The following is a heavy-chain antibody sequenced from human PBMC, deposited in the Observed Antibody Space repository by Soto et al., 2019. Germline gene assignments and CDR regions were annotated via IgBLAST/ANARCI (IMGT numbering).Heavy chain of an antibody. J-gene: IGHJ6*02. CDR2: IYPGDSDT. CDR1: GYSFTSYW. D-gene: IGHD2-2*01. CDR3: ARSYALPYYYYGMDV. Sequence: GESLKISCKGSGYSFTSYWIGWVRQMPGKGLEWMGIIYPGDSDTRYSPSFQGQVTISADKSISTAYLQWSSLKASDTAMYYCARSYALPYYYYGMDVWGQGTTVTVS. V-gene: IGHV5-51*01.